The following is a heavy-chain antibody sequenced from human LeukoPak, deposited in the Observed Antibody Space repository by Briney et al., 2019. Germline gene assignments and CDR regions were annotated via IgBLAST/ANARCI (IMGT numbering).Heavy chain of an antibody. CDR3: ARTHVLRYFDWLLIPWFDP. CDR2: ISSSSSYI. J-gene: IGHJ5*02. V-gene: IGHV3-21*01. Sequence: GGSLRLSCAASGFTFSSYGMHWVRQAPGKGLEWVSSISSSSSYIYYADSVKGRFTISRDNAKNSLYLQMNSLRAEDTAVYYCARTHVLRYFDWLLIPWFDPWGQGTLVTVSS. CDR1: GFTFSSYG. D-gene: IGHD3-9*01.